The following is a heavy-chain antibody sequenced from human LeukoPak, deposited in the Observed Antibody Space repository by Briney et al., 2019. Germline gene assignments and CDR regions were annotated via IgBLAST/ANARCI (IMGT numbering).Heavy chain of an antibody. V-gene: IGHV1-69*04. Sequence: SVKVSCKASGGTFSSYTISWVRQAPGQGLEWMGRIIPILGMANYAQKFQGRVTITADKSTSTAYMELSSLRSEDTAVYYCARDLGSGFIFTRPNWFDPWGQGTLVTVSS. D-gene: IGHD6-19*01. CDR1: GGTFSSYT. CDR3: ARDLGSGFIFTRPNWFDP. J-gene: IGHJ5*02. CDR2: IIPILGMA.